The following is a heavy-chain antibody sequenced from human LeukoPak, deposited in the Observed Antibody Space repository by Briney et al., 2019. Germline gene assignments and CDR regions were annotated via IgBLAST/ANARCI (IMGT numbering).Heavy chain of an antibody. J-gene: IGHJ4*02. CDR2: IHGSDDNT. V-gene: IGHV3-23*01. D-gene: IGHD4-23*01. CDR1: GFTFSSYD. Sequence: PGGSLRLSCAASGFTFSSYDMTWVRQAPGKGLEWVSAIHGSDDNTHYADSVKGRFTISRDKSKNTLYLQMNSLRADDTAVYYCAKDLLRWSFDYWGQGTLVTVSS. CDR3: AKDLLRWSFDY.